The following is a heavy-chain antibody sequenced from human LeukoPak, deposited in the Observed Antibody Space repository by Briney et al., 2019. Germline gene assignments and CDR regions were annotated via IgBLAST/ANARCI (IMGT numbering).Heavy chain of an antibody. CDR2: IYYSGST. CDR3: ARRSGYRRDWFDP. CDR1: GGSISSYY. V-gene: IGHV4-39*07. D-gene: IGHD3-22*01. J-gene: IGHJ5*02. Sequence: PSETLSLTCTVSGGSISSYYWGWIRQPPGKGLEWIGSIYYSGSTYYNPSLKSRVTISVDTSKNQFSLKLSSVTAADTAVYYCARRSGYRRDWFDPWGQGTLVTVSS.